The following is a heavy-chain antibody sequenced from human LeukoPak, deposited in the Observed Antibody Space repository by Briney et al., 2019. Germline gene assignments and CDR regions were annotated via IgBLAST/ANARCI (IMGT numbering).Heavy chain of an antibody. J-gene: IGHJ6*03. V-gene: IGHV3-20*04. CDR2: INWNGGST. CDR1: GFTFDDYG. D-gene: IGHD2-21*02. CDR3: ARDMGGDCDYYYYYMDV. Sequence: RPGGSLRLSCAASGFTFDDYGMSWVRQAPGKGLEWVSGINWNGGSTGYADSVKGRFTISRDNAKNSLYLQMNSLRAEDTALYYCARDMGGDCDYYYYYMDVWGKGTTVTVSS.